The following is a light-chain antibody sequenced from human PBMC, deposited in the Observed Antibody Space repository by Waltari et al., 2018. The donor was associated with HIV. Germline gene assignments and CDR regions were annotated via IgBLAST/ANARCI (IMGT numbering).Light chain of an antibody. CDR3: AAWHDSLNGAWV. CDR1: SSKIGSNT. CDR2: SNN. J-gene: IGLJ3*02. Sequence: QSVLTQPPSASGTPGQRVTISCSGSSSKIGSNTVNWYQQLPGTAPKRLIYSNNQRTAGVPDRFSGSKSGTSACLAISGLQSEDEADYYCAAWHDSLNGAWVFGGGTKLTVL. V-gene: IGLV1-44*01.